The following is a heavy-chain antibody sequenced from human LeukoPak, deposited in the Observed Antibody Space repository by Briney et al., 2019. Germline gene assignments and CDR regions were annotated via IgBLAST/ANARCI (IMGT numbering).Heavy chain of an antibody. CDR1: GFTFSSYA. Sequence: PGGSLRLSCAASGFTFSSYAMSWVRQAPGKGLEWVSTISDSDGSTYCADSVEGRFTISRDNSKNTLYLQMNSLRAEDTAVYYCAKARFRLAVAGTDYWGQGTLVTVSS. V-gene: IGHV3-23*01. D-gene: IGHD6-19*01. J-gene: IGHJ4*02. CDR3: AKARFRLAVAGTDY. CDR2: ISDSDGST.